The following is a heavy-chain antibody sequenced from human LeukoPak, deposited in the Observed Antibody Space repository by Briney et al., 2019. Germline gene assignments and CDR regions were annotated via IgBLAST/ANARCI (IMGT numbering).Heavy chain of an antibody. Sequence: ASVKVSCKASGYTFTSSSISWVRQAPGQGLEWMGWISAYNGNTNYAQKLQGRVTMTTDTSTSTAYMELRSLRSDDTAVYYCARYCSSTSCYTNWFDPWGQGTLVTVSS. CDR2: ISAYNGNT. J-gene: IGHJ5*02. V-gene: IGHV1-18*01. D-gene: IGHD2-2*02. CDR3: ARYCSSTSCYTNWFDP. CDR1: GYTFTSSS.